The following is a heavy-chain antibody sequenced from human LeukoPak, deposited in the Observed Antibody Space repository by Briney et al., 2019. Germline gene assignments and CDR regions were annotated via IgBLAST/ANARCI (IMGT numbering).Heavy chain of an antibody. J-gene: IGHJ5*02. V-gene: IGHV4-34*01. CDR3: ARVDDGWFDT. D-gene: IGHD2-2*03. CDR1: GGSFSGYY. Sequence: SETLSLTCAVYGGSFSGYYWSWIRQPPGKGLEWIGEINHSAITNYNPYLKSRVTISVDTSKNQFSLKLSSVTAADTAVYYCARVDDGWFDTWGQGTLVTVSS. CDR2: INHSAIT.